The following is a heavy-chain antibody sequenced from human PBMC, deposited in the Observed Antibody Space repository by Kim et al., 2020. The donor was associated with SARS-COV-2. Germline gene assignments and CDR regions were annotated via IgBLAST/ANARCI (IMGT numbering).Heavy chain of an antibody. J-gene: IGHJ4*02. CDR3: AKGGYCTNGVCYEGEYYFDY. D-gene: IGHD2-8*01. CDR2: ISGSGGST. CDR1: GFTFSSYA. Sequence: GGSLRLSCAASGFTFSSYAMSWVRQAPGKGLEWVSAISGSGGSTYYADSVKGRFTISRDNSKNTLYLQMNSLRAEDTAVYYCAKGGYCTNGVCYEGEYYFDYWGQGTLVTVSS. V-gene: IGHV3-23*01.